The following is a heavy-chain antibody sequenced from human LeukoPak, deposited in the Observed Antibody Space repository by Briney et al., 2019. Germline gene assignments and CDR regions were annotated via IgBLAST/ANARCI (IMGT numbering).Heavy chain of an antibody. CDR1: GFTFSSYW. V-gene: IGHV3-66*01. CDR3: ARGDSSGYYQIYFDY. CDR2: IYSGGST. D-gene: IGHD3-22*01. Sequence: GGSLRLSCAASGFTFSSYWMSWVRQAPGKGLEWVSVIYSGGSTYYADSVKGRFTISRDNSKNTLYLQMNSLRAEDTAVYYCARGDSSGYYQIYFDYWGQGTLVTVSS. J-gene: IGHJ4*02.